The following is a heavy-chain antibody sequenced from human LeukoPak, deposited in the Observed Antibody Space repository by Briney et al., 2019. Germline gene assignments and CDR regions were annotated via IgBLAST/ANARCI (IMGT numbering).Heavy chain of an antibody. CDR3: ARGIIYYYMDV. CDR1: GYTFTGYY. J-gene: IGHJ6*03. V-gene: IGHV1-2*02. CDR2: INPISGGT. Sequence: ASVKVSCKASGYTFTGYYIHWVRQAPGQGLEWMGWINPISGGTNYAQKFQGRITMTGDTSISTAYMELSRLTSDDTAVYYCARGIIYYYMDVWGKGTTVTVSS.